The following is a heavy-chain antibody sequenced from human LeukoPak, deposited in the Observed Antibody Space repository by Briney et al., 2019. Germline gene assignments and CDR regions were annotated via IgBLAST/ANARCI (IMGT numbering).Heavy chain of an antibody. CDR2: IKQDGSEK. CDR3: ARGGPFRDGYKVY. CDR1: GFTFSSYW. D-gene: IGHD5-24*01. J-gene: IGHJ4*02. V-gene: IGHV3-7*01. Sequence: GGSLRLSCAASGFTFSSYWMSWVRQAPGKGLEWVANIKQDGSEKYYVDPVKGRFTISRDNAKNSLYLQMNSLRAEDTAVYYCARGGPFRDGYKVYWGQGTLVTVSS.